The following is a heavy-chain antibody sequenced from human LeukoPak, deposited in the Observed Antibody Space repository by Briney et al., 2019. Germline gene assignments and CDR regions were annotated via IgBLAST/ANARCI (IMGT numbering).Heavy chain of an antibody. V-gene: IGHV3-23*01. CDR1: GFTFSSYA. Sequence: QPGGSLRLSCAASGFTFSSYAMSWVRQAPGKGLEWVSAISGSGGSTYYADSVKGRFTISRDNAKNTLYLQMNSLRAEDTAVYYCVRGSSGWGAFDIWGQGTMVTVSS. CDR2: ISGSGGST. J-gene: IGHJ3*02. CDR3: VRGSSGWGAFDI. D-gene: IGHD6-19*01.